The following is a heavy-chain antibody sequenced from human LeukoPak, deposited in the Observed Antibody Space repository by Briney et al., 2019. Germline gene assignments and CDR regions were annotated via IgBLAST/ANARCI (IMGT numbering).Heavy chain of an antibody. CDR3: AIREREVGAFDI. J-gene: IGHJ3*02. D-gene: IGHD1-1*01. V-gene: IGHV3-48*03. CDR1: GFTFSSYE. Sequence: GGSLRLSCAASGFTFSSYEMNWVRQAPGKGLEWVSYISSSGSTIYYADSVKGRFTISRDNAKNSLYLQMNSLRAEDTAVYYCAIREREVGAFDIWGQGTMVTVSS. CDR2: ISSSGSTI.